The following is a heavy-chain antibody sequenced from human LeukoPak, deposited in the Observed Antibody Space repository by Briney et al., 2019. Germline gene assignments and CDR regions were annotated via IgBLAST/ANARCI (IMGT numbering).Heavy chain of an antibody. J-gene: IGHJ4*02. Sequence: ASVKVSCKASGYTFTVYYMHWVRQAPGQGLEWMGWINPNSGGTNYAQKFQGRVTMTRDTSISTAYMELSRLRSDDTAVYYCARGRGGVGATTYWGQGTLVTVSS. CDR3: ARGRGGVGATTY. D-gene: IGHD1-26*01. V-gene: IGHV1-2*02. CDR1: GYTFTVYY. CDR2: INPNSGGT.